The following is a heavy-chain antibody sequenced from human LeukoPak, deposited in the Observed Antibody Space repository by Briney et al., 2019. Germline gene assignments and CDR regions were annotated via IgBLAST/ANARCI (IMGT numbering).Heavy chain of an antibody. J-gene: IGHJ4*02. CDR3: ARDPGISEAGTVGHFDY. Sequence: GGSLRLSCAASGFTFSSYWMSWVRQAPGKGLEWVANIKQDGSEKYYVDSVKGRFTISRDNAKNSLFLQMNSLRAEDTAVYYCARDPGISEAGTVGHFDYWGQGTLVTVSS. D-gene: IGHD6-13*01. CDR1: GFTFSSYW. V-gene: IGHV3-7*01. CDR2: IKQDGSEK.